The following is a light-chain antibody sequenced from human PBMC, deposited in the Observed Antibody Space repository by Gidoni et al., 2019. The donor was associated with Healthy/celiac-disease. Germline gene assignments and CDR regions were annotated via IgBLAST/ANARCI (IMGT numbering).Light chain of an antibody. Sequence: DIVVTHSRLSLPVTPGEPASISCRSSQSLLHSNGYNYLDWYLQKRGQSTQLLLYLGSKRASGVADRFSGSGSGTDFTLKISRVEAEDVGVYYGMQAIQTITVGGGTKVEIK. CDR2: LGS. V-gene: IGKV2-28*01. CDR1: QSLLHSNGYNY. CDR3: MQAIQTIT. J-gene: IGKJ4*01.